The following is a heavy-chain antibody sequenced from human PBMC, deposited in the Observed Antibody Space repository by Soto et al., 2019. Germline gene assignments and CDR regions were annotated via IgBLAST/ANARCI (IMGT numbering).Heavy chain of an antibody. CDR3: VKVATGYCSGGRCLLEH. V-gene: IGHV3-64D*08. Sequence: GGSLRLSCSASGFTFSNFAMYWVRQAPVKGLEYVSAIANNGGSTFYADSVKGRFTISRDNSKNTLYLQMSSLRAEDTALYYCVKVATGYCSGGRCLLEHWGQGTLVTVSS. D-gene: IGHD2-15*01. CDR1: GFTFSNFA. CDR2: IANNGGST. J-gene: IGHJ1*01.